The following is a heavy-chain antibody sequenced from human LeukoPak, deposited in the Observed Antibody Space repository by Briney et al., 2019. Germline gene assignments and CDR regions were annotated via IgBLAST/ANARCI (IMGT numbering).Heavy chain of an antibody. J-gene: IGHJ6*02. CDR1: GFTFSSYG. Sequence: PGGSLRLSCAASGFTFSSYGMSWVRQAPGKGLEWVSTISSSGGSTYYADSVKGRFTMSRDNSKNTLYLQMNSLRAEDTAVYYCARNHYYGSGSYYYYYGMDVWGQGTTVTVSS. D-gene: IGHD3-10*01. CDR2: ISSSGGST. V-gene: IGHV3-23*01. CDR3: ARNHYYGSGSYYYYYGMDV.